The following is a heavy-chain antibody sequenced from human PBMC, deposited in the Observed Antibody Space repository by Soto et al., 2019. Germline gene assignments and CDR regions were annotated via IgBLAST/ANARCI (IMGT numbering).Heavy chain of an antibody. D-gene: IGHD3-16*01. Sequence: PGGSLRLSCAVPGFGIASYWMSWVRQAPGKGLEWVATTKEDGSEIYYVDSVRGRFTISRDNAENSLYLQMNSLSAEDTAVYFCARDVGFDYVNWGQGTLVTVSS. CDR3: ARDVGFDYVN. J-gene: IGHJ4*02. CDR1: GFGIASYW. V-gene: IGHV3-7*01. CDR2: TKEDGSEI.